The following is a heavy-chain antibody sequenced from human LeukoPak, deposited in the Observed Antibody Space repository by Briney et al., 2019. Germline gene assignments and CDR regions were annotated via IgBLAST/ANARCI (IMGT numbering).Heavy chain of an antibody. D-gene: IGHD3-22*01. CDR3: ARDRPTAIYYDSSGYSDYFDY. V-gene: IGHV1-18*01. CDR2: ISAYNGNT. J-gene: IGHJ4*02. Sequence: GASVKVSCKASGGTFSSYAISWVRQAPGQGLEWMGWISAYNGNTNYAQKLQGRVTMTTDTSTSTAYMELRSLRSDDTAVYYCARDRPTAIYYDSSGYSDYFDYWGQGTLVTVSS. CDR1: GGTFSSYA.